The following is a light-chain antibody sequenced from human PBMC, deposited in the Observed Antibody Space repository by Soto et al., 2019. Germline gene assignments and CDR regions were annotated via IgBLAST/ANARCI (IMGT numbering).Light chain of an antibody. V-gene: IGLV2-14*01. CDR1: SSDVGGYNY. CDR2: DVS. CDR3: SSYTSSSTRV. J-gene: IGLJ2*01. Sequence: QSALTQPASVSGSHGQSITISCTGTSSDVGGYNYVSWYQQHPGKAPKLMIYDVSNRPSGVSNRFSGSKSGNTASLTISGXXXXXXADXYCSSYTSSSTRVFGGGTKVTVL.